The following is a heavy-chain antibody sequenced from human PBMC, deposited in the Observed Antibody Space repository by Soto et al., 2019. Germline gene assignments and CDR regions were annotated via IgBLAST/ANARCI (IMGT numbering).Heavy chain of an antibody. Sequence: SVKVSCKASGCTFSSYAISWVRQAPGQGLEWMGGIIPIFGTANYAQKFQGRVTITADESTSTAYMELSSLRSEDTAVYYCASGYSYGYVDYWGQGTLVTVSS. CDR2: IIPIFGTA. CDR1: GCTFSSYA. D-gene: IGHD5-18*01. V-gene: IGHV1-69*13. CDR3: ASGYSYGYVDY. J-gene: IGHJ4*02.